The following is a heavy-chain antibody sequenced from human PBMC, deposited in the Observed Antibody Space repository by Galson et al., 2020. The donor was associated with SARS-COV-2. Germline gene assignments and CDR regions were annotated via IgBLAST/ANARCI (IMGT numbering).Heavy chain of an antibody. V-gene: IGHV4-39*07. Sequence: KASETLSLTCTVSGGSIISNSYSWGWIRQPPGKGLEWIGSISYSGSTNYNPSLKSRVTISADTRKNQFSLRLSSVTAADTAVYYCARDGASSIGGSYDLWGQGTLVTVSS. D-gene: IGHD3-16*01. CDR1: GGSIISNSYS. J-gene: IGHJ5*02. CDR3: ARDGASSIGGSYDL. CDR2: ISYSGST.